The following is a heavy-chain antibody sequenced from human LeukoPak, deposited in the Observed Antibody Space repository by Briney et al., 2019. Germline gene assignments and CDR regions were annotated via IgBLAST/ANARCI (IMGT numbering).Heavy chain of an antibody. CDR1: GGSISSYY. CDR2: IYYSGST. V-gene: IGHV4-59*01. CDR3: ARDLNIAVAGTAFDY. J-gene: IGHJ4*02. Sequence: PSETLFLTCTVSGGSISSYYWSWIRQPPGKGLEWIGYIYYSGSTNYNPSLKSRVTISVDTSKNQFSLKLSSVTAADTAVYYCARDLNIAVAGTAFDYWGQGTLVTVSS. D-gene: IGHD6-19*01.